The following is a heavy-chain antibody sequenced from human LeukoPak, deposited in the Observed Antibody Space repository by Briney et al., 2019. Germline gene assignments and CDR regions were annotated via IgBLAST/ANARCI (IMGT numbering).Heavy chain of an antibody. V-gene: IGHV5-51*01. CDR2: IYPGDSDT. Sequence: GESPKISCKGSGYSFTSYWIAWVRQMPGEGLECMGIIYPGDSDTRYSPSFQGQVTISADKSISTAYLQWSSLKASDTAMYYCARLPSGYAPGYFHLWGQGTLVTVAS. CDR1: GYSFTSYW. D-gene: IGHD3-22*01. CDR3: ARLPSGYAPGYFHL. J-gene: IGHJ1*01.